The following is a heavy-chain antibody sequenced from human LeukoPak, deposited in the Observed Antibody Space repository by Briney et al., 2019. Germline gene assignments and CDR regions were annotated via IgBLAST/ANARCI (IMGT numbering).Heavy chain of an antibody. V-gene: IGHV4-39*01. CDR3: ARHGHSSVYSRFDY. J-gene: IGHJ4*02. CDR2: FYYSGST. D-gene: IGHD6-19*01. Sequence: SETLSLTCTVSGGSISSSSYSWGWIRQPPGKGLEWIGSFYYSGSTYYNPSLKSRVTISVDTSKNQFYLKLTSVTASDMAVYYCARHGHSSVYSRFDYWGQGTLVTVSS. CDR1: GGSISSSSYS.